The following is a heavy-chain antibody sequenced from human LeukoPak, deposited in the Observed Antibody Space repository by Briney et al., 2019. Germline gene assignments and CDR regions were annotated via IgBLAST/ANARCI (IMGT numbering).Heavy chain of an antibody. D-gene: IGHD4-17*01. CDR3: ARTPPMTTATHFDY. Sequence: GGSLRLSCAASGFTFSSYGMHWVRQAPGKGLEWVAVISYDGSNKHYVDSVKGRFSISRDNSKNTVYLQMNSLRAEDTAVYYCARTPPMTTATHFDYWGQGALVTVSS. CDR1: GFTFSSYG. CDR2: ISYDGSNK. J-gene: IGHJ4*02. V-gene: IGHV3-30*03.